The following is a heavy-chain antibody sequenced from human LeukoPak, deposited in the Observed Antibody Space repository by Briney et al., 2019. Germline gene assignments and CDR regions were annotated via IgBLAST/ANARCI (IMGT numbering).Heavy chain of an antibody. J-gene: IGHJ4*02. CDR1: GFTFSSYG. V-gene: IGHV3-7*01. D-gene: IGHD6-13*01. CDR3: ARHGPAIGIGSL. CDR2: INQDESEK. Sequence: PGGSLRLSCAASGFTFSSYGMSWVRQAPGKGLEWVANINQDESEKYYVDSVKGRFTISRDNAKNSLFLQMHSLRAEDTAVYYCARHGPAIGIGSLWGQGTLVTVSS.